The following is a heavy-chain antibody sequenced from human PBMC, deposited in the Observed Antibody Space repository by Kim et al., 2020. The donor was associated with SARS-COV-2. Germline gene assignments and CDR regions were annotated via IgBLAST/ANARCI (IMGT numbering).Heavy chain of an antibody. CDR3: ATNLAPPWIQRWKGDGY. CDR2: ISGSGAST. J-gene: IGHJ4*02. Sequence: GGSLRLSCAASGFTFSSYAMSWVRQAPGKGLEWDSTISGSGASTYYADSVKGRYTISRDNSKNTLYLQVNSLRAEDTAVYYCATNLAPPWIQRWKGDGYWGQGTLVSVSS. D-gene: IGHD5-18*01. V-gene: IGHV3-23*01. CDR1: GFTFSSYA.